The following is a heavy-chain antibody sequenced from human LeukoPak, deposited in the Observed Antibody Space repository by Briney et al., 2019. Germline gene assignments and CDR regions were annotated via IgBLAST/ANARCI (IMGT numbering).Heavy chain of an antibody. Sequence: ASVKVSCKASGYTFTGYYMHWVRQAPGQGLEWMGWINPNTGGTNYAQKFQGRVTMTRDTPISTAYMELSRLRSDDTAVYYCAPIGISLNSDSRWGQGTLVTVSS. J-gene: IGHJ4*02. CDR1: GYTFTGYY. CDR2: INPNTGGT. D-gene: IGHD1-20*01. V-gene: IGHV1-2*02. CDR3: APIGISLNSDSR.